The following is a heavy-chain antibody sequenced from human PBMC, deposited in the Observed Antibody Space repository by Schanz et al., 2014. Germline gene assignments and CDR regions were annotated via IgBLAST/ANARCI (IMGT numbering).Heavy chain of an antibody. CDR1: GYTLSAYS. Sequence: QVQLVQSGTQVKKPGASVKVSCKASGYTLSAYSLHWVRQAPGQGLEWMGIVNPSVRGTHFAREFQGRVTMTADTSTSTAYMDLRSLRSDDTAVYYCARGGYSSGWYDRDIAHFDYWGQGTLVTVSS. V-gene: IGHV1-46*01. J-gene: IGHJ4*02. CDR3: ARGGYSSGWYDRDIAHFDY. CDR2: VNPSVRGT. D-gene: IGHD6-19*01.